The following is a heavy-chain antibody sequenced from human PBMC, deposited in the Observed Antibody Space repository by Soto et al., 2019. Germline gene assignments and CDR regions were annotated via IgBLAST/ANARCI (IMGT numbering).Heavy chain of an antibody. CDR3: ARGIWVATTASYYFDS. Sequence: QVQLVQSGPEVKKPGTSVILSCKASGYTFSKYALQWVRQALGQRLEWMGWINAGNGNTKYSENFQGRLTITRDTSANTAYMDLRSLTSEYTAVYYCARGIWVATTASYYFDSWGQGTQVTVSS. V-gene: IGHV1-3*01. CDR2: INAGNGNT. J-gene: IGHJ4*02. CDR1: GYTFSKYA. D-gene: IGHD5-12*01.